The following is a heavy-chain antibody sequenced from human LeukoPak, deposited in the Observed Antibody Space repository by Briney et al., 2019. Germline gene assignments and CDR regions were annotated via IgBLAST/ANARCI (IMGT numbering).Heavy chain of an antibody. CDR1: GFTFSSYA. V-gene: IGHV3-23*01. CDR3: AKEWKDDSSDYYYMGAFDI. CDR2: ISGSGGST. Sequence: GGSLRLSCAASGFTFSSYAMSWVRQAPGKGLEWVSAISGSGGSTYYADSVKGRFTISRDNSKNTLYLQMNSLRAEDTAVYYCAKEWKDDSSDYYYMGAFDIWGQGTMVTVSS. D-gene: IGHD3-22*01. J-gene: IGHJ3*02.